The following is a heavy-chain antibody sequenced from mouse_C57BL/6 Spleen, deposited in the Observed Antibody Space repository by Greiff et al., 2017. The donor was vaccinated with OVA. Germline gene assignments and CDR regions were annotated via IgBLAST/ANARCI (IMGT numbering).Heavy chain of an antibody. Sequence: QVQLQQSGPGLVQPSQSLSITCTVSGFSLTSYGVHWVRQSPGKGLEWLGVIWSGGSTDYNAAFISRLSISKDNSKSQVFFKMNSLQADDTAIYYCARGEGTRGYFDYWGQGTTLTVSS. V-gene: IGHV2-2*01. CDR3: ARGEGTRGYFDY. CDR1: GFSLTSYG. CDR2: IWSGGST. J-gene: IGHJ2*01. D-gene: IGHD3-3*01.